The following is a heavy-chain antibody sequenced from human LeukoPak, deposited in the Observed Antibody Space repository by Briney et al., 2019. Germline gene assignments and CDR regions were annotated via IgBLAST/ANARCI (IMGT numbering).Heavy chain of an antibody. Sequence: PGGSLRLSCAASGFTFSTHSMSWVRQAAGKGLEWVSTITGSGDSTYYAYSVKGRFTISRDNSKNTLYLQMNSLRAEDTAVYYCAKDRRWPPGVYWGQGTLVTVSS. D-gene: IGHD4-23*01. V-gene: IGHV3-23*01. J-gene: IGHJ4*02. CDR2: ITGSGDST. CDR3: AKDRRWPPGVY. CDR1: GFTFSTHS.